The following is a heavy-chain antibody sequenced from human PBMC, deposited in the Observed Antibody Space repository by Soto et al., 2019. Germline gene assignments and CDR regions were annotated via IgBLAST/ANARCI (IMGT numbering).Heavy chain of an antibody. J-gene: IGHJ4*02. Sequence: VQLVQSGAEVRMPGSSVKVSCKASGGTFNNYAIHWVRQAPGQWLEWMGGIVPIFGPAKYAQKFRGRVRITADDSTSTAYMELSSLTSEDTAIYYCARPSYSSSWLPNLDYWGQGTLVTVSS. CDR1: GGTFNNYA. CDR3: ARPSYSSSWLPNLDY. V-gene: IGHV1-69*01. CDR2: IVPIFGPA. D-gene: IGHD6-13*01.